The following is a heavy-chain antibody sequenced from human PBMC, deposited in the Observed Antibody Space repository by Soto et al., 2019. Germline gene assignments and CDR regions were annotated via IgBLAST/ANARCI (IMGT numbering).Heavy chain of an antibody. CDR1: GFTFSSYA. J-gene: IGHJ4*02. CDR3: AKTYYYDSSGYFRYYFDY. D-gene: IGHD3-22*01. V-gene: IGHV3-23*01. CDR2: ISGSGDST. Sequence: SLRLSCAASGFTFSSYAMSWVRQAPGKGLEWVSAISGSGDSTYYADSVKGRFTISRDNSKNTLFLQMNSLRAEATAVYYCAKTYYYDSSGYFRYYFDYWGQGTLVTVSS.